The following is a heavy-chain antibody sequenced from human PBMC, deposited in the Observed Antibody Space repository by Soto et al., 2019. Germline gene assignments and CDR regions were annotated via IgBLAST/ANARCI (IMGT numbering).Heavy chain of an antibody. CDR3: AKDSLIAAAGTNVSAFDI. J-gene: IGHJ3*02. V-gene: IGHV3-23*01. CDR2: ISGSGGST. Sequence: EVQLLESGGGLVQPGGSLRLSCAASGFTFSSYAMSWVRQAPGKVLEWVSAISGSGGSTYYADSVKGRFTISRDNSKNTLYLQMNSLRAEDTAVYYCAKDSLIAAAGTNVSAFDIWGQGTMVTVSS. D-gene: IGHD6-13*01. CDR1: GFTFSSYA.